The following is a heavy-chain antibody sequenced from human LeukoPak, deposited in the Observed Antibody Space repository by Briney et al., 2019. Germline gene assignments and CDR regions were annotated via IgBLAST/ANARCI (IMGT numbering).Heavy chain of an antibody. CDR3: AKDRIGAIAAAAAFDY. Sequence: GGSLRLSCAASGFTFSSYGMSWVRQAPGKGLEWVSAISGSGGSTYYADSVKGRFTISRDNSKNTLYLQMNSLRAEDTAVYYCAKDRIGAIAAAAAFDYWGQGTLVTVSS. V-gene: IGHV3-23*01. CDR2: ISGSGGST. CDR1: GFTFSSYG. J-gene: IGHJ4*02. D-gene: IGHD6-13*01.